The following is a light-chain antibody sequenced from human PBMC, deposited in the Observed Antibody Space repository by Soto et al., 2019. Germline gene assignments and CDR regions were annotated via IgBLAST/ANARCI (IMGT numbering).Light chain of an antibody. J-gene: IGKJ2*01. Sequence: EIVLTQSQGTLSLSPWERATLSCRASQSVSSSYLAWYQQKPGQPPRLLIYAASSRATGIPDRFSGSGSGTDFTLTISRLEPEDFAVYYCQQYDNSLYTFGQGTKLEIK. V-gene: IGKV3-20*01. CDR3: QQYDNSLYT. CDR2: AAS. CDR1: QSVSSSY.